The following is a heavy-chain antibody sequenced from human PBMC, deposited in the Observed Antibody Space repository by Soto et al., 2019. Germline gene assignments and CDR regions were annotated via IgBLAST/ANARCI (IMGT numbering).Heavy chain of an antibody. V-gene: IGHV4-59*01. D-gene: IGHD6-6*01. CDR3: ARSWSSSVPNWFDP. CDR1: GGSISSYY. CDR2: IYYSGST. Sequence: PSETLSLTCTVSGGSISSYYWGWIRQPPGKGLEWIGYIYYSGSTNYNPSLKSRVTISVDTSKNQFSLKLSSVTAADTAVYYCARSWSSSVPNWFDPWGQGTLVTVSS. J-gene: IGHJ5*02.